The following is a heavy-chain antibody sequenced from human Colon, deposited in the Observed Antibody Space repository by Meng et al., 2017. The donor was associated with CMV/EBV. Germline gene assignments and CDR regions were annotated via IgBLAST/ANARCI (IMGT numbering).Heavy chain of an antibody. CDR1: GYTFTAFY. Sequence: ASVKVSCKTSGYTFTAFYVFWLRQAPGQGLEWIGMINPTGGSTSFAQDLRGRVTLTRDTSTSTVYMDVSSLRSEDTAVYFCARGIVRGPADHWGQGTLVTVSS. J-gene: IGHJ4*02. CDR2: INPTGGST. CDR3: ARGIVRGPADH. D-gene: IGHD3-16*02. V-gene: IGHV1-46*01.